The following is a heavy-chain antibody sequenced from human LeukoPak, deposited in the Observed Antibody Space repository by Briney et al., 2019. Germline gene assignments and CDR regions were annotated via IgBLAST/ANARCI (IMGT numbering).Heavy chain of an antibody. CDR1: GYTFSSYY. CDR3: ARAAGVVVCATHFDC. J-gene: IGHJ4*02. Sequence: GASVKVYCKTSGYTFSSYYLEWVRQAPGPGLERMGIIDPSGGDKSSAQKFQGRVTMTRDTSTSTIYMELSSLRSEDTAVYYCARAAGVVVCATHFDCWGQGTLVTVSS. D-gene: IGHD2-15*01. V-gene: IGHV1-46*03. CDR2: IDPSGGDK.